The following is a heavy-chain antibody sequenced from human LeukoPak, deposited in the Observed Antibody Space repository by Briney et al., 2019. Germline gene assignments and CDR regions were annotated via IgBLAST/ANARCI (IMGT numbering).Heavy chain of an antibody. CDR2: INPSGGFT. Sequence: ASVKVSCKASGGTFSSYAISWVRQAPGQGLGWMGIINPSGGFTSYAQKLQGRVTVTRDMSTSTVYMELSNLRSEDTAVYYCARDQSGEWELLSGWWFDPWGQGTLVTVSS. D-gene: IGHD1-26*01. J-gene: IGHJ5*02. CDR3: ARDQSGEWELLSGWWFDP. CDR1: GGTFSSYA. V-gene: IGHV1-46*01.